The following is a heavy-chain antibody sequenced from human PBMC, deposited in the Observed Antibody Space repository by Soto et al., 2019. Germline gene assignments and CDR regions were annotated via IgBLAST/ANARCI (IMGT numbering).Heavy chain of an antibody. J-gene: IGHJ4*02. Sequence: QVQLQESGPGLVRPSQTLSLTCTVSGGSITNCDYYWNWIRQHPGKGLEWIGYINYRGTTFYNPSLKSRVFISVETSKNQFSLNLSSVTAADTAVYFCARDAPGDAPYWGQGTLVTVSS. CDR3: ARDAPGDAPY. CDR2: INYRGTT. D-gene: IGHD2-2*01. CDR1: GGSITNCDYY. V-gene: IGHV4-31*03.